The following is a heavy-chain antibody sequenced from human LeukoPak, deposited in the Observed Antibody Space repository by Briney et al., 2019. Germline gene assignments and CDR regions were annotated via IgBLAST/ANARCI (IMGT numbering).Heavy chain of an antibody. D-gene: IGHD1-14*01. J-gene: IGHJ4*02. CDR3: AKEKSFTGPADD. CDR1: GFSFNNDA. V-gene: IGHV3-23*01. CDR2: INAFGSAT. Sequence: PGGSLRLSCAASGFSFNNDAMSWVRQAPGKELEWISDINAFGSATYYAKSVKGRFTISRDNSNNILYLQMNSLRVEDTALYYCAKEKSFTGPADDWGQGTLVTVSS.